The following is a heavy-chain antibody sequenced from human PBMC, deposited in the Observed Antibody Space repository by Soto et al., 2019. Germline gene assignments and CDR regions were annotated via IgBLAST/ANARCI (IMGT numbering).Heavy chain of an antibody. CDR1: GGSISSGGYY. V-gene: IGHV4-31*03. Sequence: PSETLSLTCTVSGGSISSGGYYWSWIRQHPGKGLEWIGYIYYSGSTYYNPSLKSRVTISVDTSKNQFSLKLSSVAAADTAVYXXXRVLMPLEGVPAAIDYGMDVWGQGTTVTVSS. CDR2: IYYSGST. CDR3: XRVLMPLEGVPAAIDYGMDV. D-gene: IGHD2-2*02. J-gene: IGHJ6*02.